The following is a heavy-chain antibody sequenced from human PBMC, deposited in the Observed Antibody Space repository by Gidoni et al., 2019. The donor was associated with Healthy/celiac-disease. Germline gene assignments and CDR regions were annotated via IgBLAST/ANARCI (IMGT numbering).Heavy chain of an antibody. CDR2: IYHSGST. D-gene: IGHD3-3*01. V-gene: IGHV4-38-2*02. J-gene: IGHJ4*02. CDR3: ARGTLYEVFDY. CDR1: GYSISSGYY. Sequence: QVQLQESGPGLVKPSETLSLTCTVSGYSISSGYYWGWIRQPPGKGLEWIGSIYHSGSTYYNPSLKSRVTISVDTSKNQFSLKLSSVTAADTAVYYCARGTLYEVFDYWGQGTLVTVSS.